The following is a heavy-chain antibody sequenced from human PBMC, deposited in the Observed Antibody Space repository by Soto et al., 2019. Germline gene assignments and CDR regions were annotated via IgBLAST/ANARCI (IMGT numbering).Heavy chain of an antibody. CDR2: ISAYNGNT. CDR3: ASGIAAAGPFDY. V-gene: IGHV1-18*04. D-gene: IGHD6-13*01. CDR1: GYTFTGYY. Sequence: ASVKVCCKASGYTFTGYYMHWVRQAPGQGLEWMGWISAYNGNTNYAQKLQGRVTMTTDTSTSTAYMELRSLRSDDTAVYYCASGIAAAGPFDYWGQGTLVTVSS. J-gene: IGHJ4*02.